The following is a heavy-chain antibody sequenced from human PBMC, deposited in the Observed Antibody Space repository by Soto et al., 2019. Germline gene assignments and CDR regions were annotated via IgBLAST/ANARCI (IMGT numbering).Heavy chain of an antibody. Sequence: QVQRVQSGAEVHKPGASVKVSCKTSGYTFNDFGITWVRQAPRLGLEWLGWIYSKAGTINFAPKFQGRDIMTTDTSTSTAYMELSSLTFVVSAVYFCARDIRFDIDYGGQGTLVT. J-gene: IGHJ4*02. CDR3: ARDIRFDIDY. V-gene: IGHV1-18*01. CDR2: IYSKAGTI. CDR1: GYTFNDFG.